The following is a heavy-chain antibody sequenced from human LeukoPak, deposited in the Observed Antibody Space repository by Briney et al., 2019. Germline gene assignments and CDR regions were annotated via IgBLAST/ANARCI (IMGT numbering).Heavy chain of an antibody. J-gene: IGHJ4*02. D-gene: IGHD6-19*01. V-gene: IGHV3-21*01. Sequence: GGPLRLSCAASGFTFSSYSMNWVRQAPGKGLEWVSSISSSSSYIYYADSVKGRFTISRDNAKNSLYLQMNSLRAEDTVVYYCASGRYSSGWYPLGYWGQGTLVTVSS. CDR1: GFTFSSYS. CDR3: ASGRYSSGWYPLGY. CDR2: ISSSSSYI.